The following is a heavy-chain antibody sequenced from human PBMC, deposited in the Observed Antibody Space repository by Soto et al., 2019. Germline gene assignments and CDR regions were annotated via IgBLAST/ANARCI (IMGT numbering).Heavy chain of an antibody. V-gene: IGHV1-46*03. D-gene: IGHD6-6*01. CDR2: INPSGGST. J-gene: IGHJ3*02. CDR3: ARDHKLYSSSSFDAFDI. Sequence: GASVKVSCKASGGTFSSYAISWVRQAPGQGLEWMGIINPSGGSTSYAQKFQGRVTMTRDTSTSTVYMELSSLRSEDTAVYYCARDHKLYSSSSFDAFDIWGQGTMVTVSS. CDR1: GGTFSSYA.